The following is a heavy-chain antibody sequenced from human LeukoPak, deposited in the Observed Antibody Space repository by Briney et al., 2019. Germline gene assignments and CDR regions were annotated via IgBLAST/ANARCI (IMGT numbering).Heavy chain of an antibody. V-gene: IGHV3-7*01. D-gene: IGHD5-24*01. J-gene: IGHJ4*02. CDR2: IKQDGSEK. Sequence: PGGSLRLSCAASGFSFTNYAMSWVRQAPGKGLEWVANIKQDGSEKYYVDSVKGRFTISRDNAKNSLYLQMNSLRAEDTAVYYCARADRDGYKSRRYFDYWGQGTLVTVSS. CDR1: GFSFTNYA. CDR3: ARADRDGYKSRRYFDY.